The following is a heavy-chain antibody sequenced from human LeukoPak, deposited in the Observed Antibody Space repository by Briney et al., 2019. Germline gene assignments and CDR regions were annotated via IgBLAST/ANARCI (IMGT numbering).Heavy chain of an antibody. CDR3: ARAGGEVTPFPYMDV. V-gene: IGHV3-11*01. CDR1: GFTFSDYY. D-gene: IGHD4-23*01. Sequence: PGGSLRLSCAASGFTFSDYYMSWIRQAPGKGLEWVSYISSSGSTIYYADSVKGRFTISRDNAKNSLYLQMNSLRAEETSVYYCARAGGEVTPFPYMDVWGKGTTVTVSS. J-gene: IGHJ6*03. CDR2: ISSSGSTI.